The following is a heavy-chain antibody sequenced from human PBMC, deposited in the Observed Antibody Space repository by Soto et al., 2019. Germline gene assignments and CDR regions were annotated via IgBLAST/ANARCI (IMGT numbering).Heavy chain of an antibody. J-gene: IGHJ4*02. CDR1: GFTFSNLS. D-gene: IGHD3-3*01. CDR3: AAGPVYDFWSGYSFMAPNDY. Sequence: PGGSLRLSCAASGFTFSNLSMNWVRQAPGKGLEWVSSISSSSYIYYADSVKGRFTISRDNSKNTLYLQMNSLRAEDTAVYYCAAGPVYDFWSGYSFMAPNDYWGQGTLVTVSS. V-gene: IGHV3-21*01. CDR2: ISSSSYI.